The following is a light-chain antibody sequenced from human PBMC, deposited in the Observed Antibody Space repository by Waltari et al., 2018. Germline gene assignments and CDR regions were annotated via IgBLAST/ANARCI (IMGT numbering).Light chain of an antibody. Sequence: QAALTQPRSVSGSPGQSVTIPCTGITSGIAGYTFVSWYQQHPGTAPKLMIYELNKRPSGVSDRFSGSKSGNTASLTISGLQAEDEADYYCSSYSDTNLFGGGTRLTVL. V-gene: IGLV2-11*01. CDR1: TSGIAGYTF. CDR2: ELN. CDR3: SSYSDTNL. J-gene: IGLJ2*01.